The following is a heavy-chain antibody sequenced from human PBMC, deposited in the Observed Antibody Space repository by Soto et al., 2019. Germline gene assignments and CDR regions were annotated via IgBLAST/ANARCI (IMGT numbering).Heavy chain of an antibody. CDR3: ARVPSVVTPRNDYFGVDV. Sequence: EVRLAQSRGEVKKPGESLKISCKGSGYSFTYYWIAWVRQRPGKDLEWMGIIYPNDADTRYNPSFQGQVTISADKSICTAYLQWTSLKTSDTAMYYCARVPSVVTPRNDYFGVDVWGQETTVIVSS. V-gene: IGHV5-51*01. CDR1: GYSFTYYW. CDR2: IYPNDADT. D-gene: IGHD3-16*01. J-gene: IGHJ6*02.